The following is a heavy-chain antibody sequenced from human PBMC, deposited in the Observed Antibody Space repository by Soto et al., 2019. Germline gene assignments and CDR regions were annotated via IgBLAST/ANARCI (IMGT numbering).Heavy chain of an antibody. J-gene: IGHJ2*01. D-gene: IGHD3-3*01. V-gene: IGHV3-7*01. Sequence: EVQLVESGGGLVQPGGSLRLSCAASGFTFSSYWMSWVRQAPGKGLEWVANIKQDGSEKYYVDSVKGRFTISRDNAKNSLYLQMNSLRAEDTAVYYCARDLNDFWSCAFDWYFDLWGRGTLVTVSS. CDR2: IKQDGSEK. CDR3: ARDLNDFWSCAFDWYFDL. CDR1: GFTFSSYW.